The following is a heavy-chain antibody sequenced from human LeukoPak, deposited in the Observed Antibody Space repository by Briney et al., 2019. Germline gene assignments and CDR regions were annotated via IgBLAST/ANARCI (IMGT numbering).Heavy chain of an antibody. J-gene: IGHJ4*02. D-gene: IGHD5-18*01. CDR1: GGSLISHF. CDR2: MFDSVNT. V-gene: IGHV4-59*11. CDR3: ATIKRGSIFGYFDF. Sequence: SETLSLTCTVSGGSLISHFWSWIRQPPGRGLEWIAYMFDSVNTKDNPSLKSRLTLSADTSKNQFSLRLSSVTAADTAVYYCATIKRGSIFGYFDFWGQGIKVTVSS.